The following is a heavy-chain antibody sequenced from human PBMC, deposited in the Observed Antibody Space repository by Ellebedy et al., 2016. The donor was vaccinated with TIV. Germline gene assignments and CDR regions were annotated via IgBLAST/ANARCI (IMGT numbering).Heavy chain of an antibody. Sequence: MPSETLSLTCSVSGGSISSFYWSWIRQPPGKGLEWVGYIYNTESTNYNPSLKSRVTISVDTSKTQFSLRLSSVTAAGTAVYFCARGRGSTNWYFDVWGRGTLVTVSS. V-gene: IGHV4-59*01. CDR3: ARGRGSTNWYFDV. CDR1: GGSISSFY. CDR2: IYNTEST. J-gene: IGHJ2*01. D-gene: IGHD3-10*01.